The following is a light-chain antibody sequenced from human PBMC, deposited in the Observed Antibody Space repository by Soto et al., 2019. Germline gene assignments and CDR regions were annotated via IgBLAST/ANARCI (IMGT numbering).Light chain of an antibody. CDR2: EGS. CDR1: SSDVGSYKL. V-gene: IGLV2-23*01. J-gene: IGLJ1*01. CDR3: CSYPGSNTPYV. Sequence: QSALTQPASVSGSPGQSITISCTGTSSDVGSYKLVSWYQQHPGNAPKLMIYEGSKRPSGVSNRFSGSKSGNSASLTISGLQAEDEADYYCCSYPGSNTPYVFGTGTKLTVL.